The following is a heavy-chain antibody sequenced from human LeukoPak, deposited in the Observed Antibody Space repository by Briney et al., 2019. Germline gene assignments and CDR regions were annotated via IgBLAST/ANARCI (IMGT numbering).Heavy chain of an antibody. D-gene: IGHD3-10*01. V-gene: IGHV1-8*01. J-gene: IGHJ4*02. CDR2: MNPNSGNT. Sequence: ASVKVSCKASGYTFTSYDINWVRQATGQGLEWMGWMNPNSGNTGYAQKFQGRVTMTRNTSISTACMELSSLRSEDTAVYYCATGGSGSSPTGFYFDYWGQGTLVTVSS. CDR3: ATGGSGSSPTGFYFDY. CDR1: GYTFTSYD.